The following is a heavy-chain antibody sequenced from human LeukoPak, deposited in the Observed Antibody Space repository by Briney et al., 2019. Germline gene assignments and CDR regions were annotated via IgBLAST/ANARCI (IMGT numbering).Heavy chain of an antibody. V-gene: IGHV1-2*02. Sequence: GASVKVSCTASGYTFTGHYIHWVRQAPGQGLEWMGFVNPNSGGTNYAQKFQGRVTMTRDTSVSTAYMELSRLTSDDTAVYYCVRVGHTSGWDFDYWGQGTLVTVSS. CDR3: VRVGHTSGWDFDY. CDR2: VNPNSGGT. D-gene: IGHD6-19*01. J-gene: IGHJ4*02. CDR1: GYTFTGHY.